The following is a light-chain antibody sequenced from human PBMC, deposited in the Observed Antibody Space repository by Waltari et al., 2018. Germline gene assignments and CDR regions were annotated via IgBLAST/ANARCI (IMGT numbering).Light chain of an antibody. V-gene: IGKV1-8*01. Sequence: AIRITQSPSSLSASTGDRVTITCRASQGVSHHLAWYQQKPGKAPKPLIYITSTLQSGVPSRFSGSGSGTDFTLTIDGLQSEDFATYYCLQYDSYPWTFGQGTKVEIK. CDR3: LQYDSYPWT. J-gene: IGKJ1*01. CDR1: QGVSHH. CDR2: ITS.